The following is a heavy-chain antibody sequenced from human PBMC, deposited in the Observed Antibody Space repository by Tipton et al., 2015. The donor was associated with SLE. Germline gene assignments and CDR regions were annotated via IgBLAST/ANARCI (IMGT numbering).Heavy chain of an antibody. J-gene: IGHJ2*01. D-gene: IGHD7-27*01. Sequence: QSGAEVKKPGASVKVSCKASGYTFTTYAVNWVRQAPGQGLEWMGWINTNTGNPTHAQGFTGRFLFSLDTSVSTAYLQISSLKAEDTAVYYCARDLKLGISWYLDLWGRGTLVTVSS. V-gene: IGHV7-4-1*02. CDR2: INTNTGNP. CDR3: ARDLKLGISWYLDL. CDR1: GYTFTTYA.